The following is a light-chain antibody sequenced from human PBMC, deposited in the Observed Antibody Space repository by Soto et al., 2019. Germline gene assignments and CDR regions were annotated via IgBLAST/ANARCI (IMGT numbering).Light chain of an antibody. Sequence: DIQVTQSPPTLSASVGDRVTITCRASQTISTWMAWYQQKPGKAPKLLVYDASTLQSGVASRFSGSGSGTEFTLIISGLQPDDFATYYCQQYDYLPITFGQGTRLEIK. V-gene: IGKV1-5*01. CDR2: DAS. J-gene: IGKJ5*01. CDR3: QQYDYLPIT. CDR1: QTISTW.